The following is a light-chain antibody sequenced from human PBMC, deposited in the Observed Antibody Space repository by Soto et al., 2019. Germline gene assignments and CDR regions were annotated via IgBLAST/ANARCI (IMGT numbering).Light chain of an antibody. Sequence: EIVMTQSPATLSVSPGEKATLSCRASQRFGSNLAWYQQKPGQAPRLLIYGASTRATGIPARFSGSGSGTEFTLTISSLQSEDFALYFCQQYNNWPPDRTFGQGTKVEIK. CDR1: QRFGSN. CDR2: GAS. J-gene: IGKJ1*01. CDR3: QQYNNWPPDRT. V-gene: IGKV3-15*01.